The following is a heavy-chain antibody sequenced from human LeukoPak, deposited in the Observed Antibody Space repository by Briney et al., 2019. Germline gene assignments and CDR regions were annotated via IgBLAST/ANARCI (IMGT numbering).Heavy chain of an antibody. D-gene: IGHD3-10*01. CDR3: VKDRVDGSGSQFDS. Sequence: GGSLRLSCAASGFTLSNHAMIWVRQAPGKGLEWVSSISGSGAMTYYADSVKGRFTISRDNAMDTLYLQMNSLRADDTAVYYCVKDRVDGSGSQFDSWGQGSLVIVSS. V-gene: IGHV3-23*01. CDR2: ISGSGAMT. CDR1: GFTLSNHA. J-gene: IGHJ4*02.